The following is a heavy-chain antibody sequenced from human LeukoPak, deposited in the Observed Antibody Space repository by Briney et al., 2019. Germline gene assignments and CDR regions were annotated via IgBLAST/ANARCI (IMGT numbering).Heavy chain of an antibody. CDR1: GYTFTSYG. CDR3: ARPRYNWNYPPEPLRELTDNWFDP. V-gene: IGHV1-18*01. D-gene: IGHD1-7*01. CDR2: ISAYNGNT. J-gene: IGHJ5*02. Sequence: GASVKVSCKASGYTFTSYGISWVRQAPGQGLEWMGWISAYNGNTNYAQKLQGRVTMTTDTSTSTAYMELRSLRSDDTAVYYCARPRYNWNYPPEPLRELTDNWFDPWGQGTLVTVSS.